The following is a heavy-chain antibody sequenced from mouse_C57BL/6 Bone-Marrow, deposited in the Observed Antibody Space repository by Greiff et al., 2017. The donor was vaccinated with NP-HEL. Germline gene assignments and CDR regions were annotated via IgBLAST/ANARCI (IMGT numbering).Heavy chain of an antibody. D-gene: IGHD2-1*01. CDR3: ARGLWYPWFAY. J-gene: IGHJ3*01. Sequence: EVQVVESGPVLVKPGASVKMSCKASGYTFTDYYMNWVKQSHGKSLVWIGVINPYNGGTSYNQKFKGKATLTVDKSSSTAYMELNSLTSEDSAVYYCARGLWYPWFAYWGQGTLVTVSA. CDR1: GYTFTDYY. CDR2: INPYNGGT. V-gene: IGHV1-19*01.